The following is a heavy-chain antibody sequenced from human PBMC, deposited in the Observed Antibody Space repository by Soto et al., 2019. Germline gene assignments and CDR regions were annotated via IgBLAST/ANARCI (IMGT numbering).Heavy chain of an antibody. V-gene: IGHV3-23*01. CDR2: ISGSGGGT. J-gene: IGHJ6*03. Sequence: GGSLRLSCAASGFTFSSYAMSWVRQAPGKGLEWVSAISGSGGGTYYADSVKGRFTISRDNSKNTLYLQMNSLGAEDTAVHYCAKGYCSSTSCYKYYYFYMDVWGKGTTVTVSS. D-gene: IGHD2-2*01. CDR3: AKGYCSSTSCYKYYYFYMDV. CDR1: GFTFSSYA.